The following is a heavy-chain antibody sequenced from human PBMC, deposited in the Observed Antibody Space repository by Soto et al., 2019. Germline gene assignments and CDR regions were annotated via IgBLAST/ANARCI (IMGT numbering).Heavy chain of an antibody. CDR3: AKDAGYCISTSCYAGWFDP. J-gene: IGHJ5*02. D-gene: IGHD2-2*03. CDR2: ISYDGSNK. CDR1: GVTFSSHA. Sequence: GGSLRLSCAASGVTFSSHAMHCIRQVPGKGLEWVSVISYDGSNKYYADSVKGRFTISRDNSKNTLYLQMNSLRAEDTAVYYCAKDAGYCISTSCYAGWFDPWGQGT. V-gene: IGHV3-30*18.